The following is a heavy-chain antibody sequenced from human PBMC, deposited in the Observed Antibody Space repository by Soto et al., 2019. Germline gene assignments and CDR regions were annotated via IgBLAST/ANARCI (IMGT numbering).Heavy chain of an antibody. J-gene: IGHJ3*02. V-gene: IGHV3-15*01. D-gene: IGHD2-8*01. CDR1: GFTFSNAW. CDR3: TTPHGRNAFDI. CDR2: IKSKTDGGTT. Sequence: GGSLRLSCAASGFTFSNAWVSWVRQAPGKGLEWVGRIKSKTDGGTTDYAAPVKGRFTISRDDSKNTLYLQMNSLKTEDTAIYYCTTPHGRNAFDIWGQGTMVTVSS.